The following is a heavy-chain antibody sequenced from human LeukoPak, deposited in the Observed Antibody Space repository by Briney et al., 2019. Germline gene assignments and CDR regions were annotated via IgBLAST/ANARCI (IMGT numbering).Heavy chain of an antibody. J-gene: IGHJ4*02. CDR2: IWYDGSNK. D-gene: IGHD4-11*01. CDR3: ARGFDDYSNYETLFHFDY. CDR1: GFTFSTYG. V-gene: IGHV3-33*01. Sequence: GGSLRLSCEASGFTFSTYGMHWVRQAPGKGLEWVAFIWYDGSNKYYAESVKGRFTISRDNSKHTLYLQMNSLRAEDTAVYYCARGFDDYSNYETLFHFDYWGQGTLVTVSS.